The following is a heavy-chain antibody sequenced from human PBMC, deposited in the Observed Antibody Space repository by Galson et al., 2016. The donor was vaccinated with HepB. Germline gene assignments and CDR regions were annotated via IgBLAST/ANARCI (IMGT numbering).Heavy chain of an antibody. CDR3: ARPARSGWYFHP. J-gene: IGHJ5*02. CDR1: GGPIISSHY. Sequence: SETLSLTCGVSGGPIISSHYWSWVRQPPGKGLEWIGETYHNGNTHYNPSLKSRVIISVDKSKNQFALKLTSVTAADTAVYYCARPARSGWYFHPWGQGTLVTVSA. CDR2: TYHNGNT. V-gene: IGHV4-4*02. D-gene: IGHD6-19*01.